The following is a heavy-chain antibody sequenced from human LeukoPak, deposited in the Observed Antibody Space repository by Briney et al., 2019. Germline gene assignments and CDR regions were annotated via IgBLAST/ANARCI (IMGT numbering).Heavy chain of an antibody. V-gene: IGHV4-34*01. CDR2: INHSGST. CDR3: ARHGYYYGSGSYIPFDY. CDR1: GGSFSGYY. D-gene: IGHD3-10*01. Sequence: PSETLSLTCAVYGGSFSGYYWSWIRQPPGKGLEWIGEINHSGSTNYNPSLKSRVTISVDTSKDQFSLKLSSVTAADTAVYYCARHGYYYGSGSYIPFDYWGQGTLVTVSS. J-gene: IGHJ4*02.